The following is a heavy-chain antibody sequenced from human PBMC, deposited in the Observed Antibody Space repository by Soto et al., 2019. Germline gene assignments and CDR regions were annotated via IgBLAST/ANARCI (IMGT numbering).Heavy chain of an antibody. Sequence: QVQLVQSGAEVKKPGSSVKVSCKASGGTFSTSAISWVRQAPGQGLEWVGGIMPVFATPDYAQNFQGRVTTTVHQSRTPAYLELTSLRTDDTAVYYCARDKDRQQLGGNYYYILDVWGQGTAITVSS. D-gene: IGHD3-3*02. J-gene: IGHJ6*02. CDR1: GGTFSTSA. CDR2: IMPVFATP. CDR3: ARDKDRQQLGGNYYYILDV. V-gene: IGHV1-69*12.